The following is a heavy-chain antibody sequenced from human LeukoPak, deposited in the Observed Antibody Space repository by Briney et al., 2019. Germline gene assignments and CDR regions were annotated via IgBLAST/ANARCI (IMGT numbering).Heavy chain of an antibody. CDR2: IGGSAAST. V-gene: IGHV3-23*01. Sequence: GGSLRLSCAASGFTFSNYAMSWVRQAPGKGLEWVSTIGGSAASTYYADSVKGRFTIARDNSKNTLYLQMNSLRAEDTAVYYCAKDARTTIVSGEYAFALWGQGTMVTVSS. CDR3: AKDARTTIVSGEYAFAL. J-gene: IGHJ3*01. CDR1: GFTFSNYA. D-gene: IGHD1-26*01.